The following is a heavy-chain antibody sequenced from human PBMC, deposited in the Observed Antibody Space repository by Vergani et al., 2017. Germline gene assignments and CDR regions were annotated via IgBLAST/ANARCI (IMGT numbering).Heavy chain of an antibody. CDR1: GGSFSGYY. J-gene: IGHJ6*02. Sequence: QVQLQQWGAGLLKPSETLSLTCAVYGGSFSGYYWSWIRQPPGKGLEWIGEINHSGSTNYKPSLKSRVTISVDTSKNQFSLKLSSVTAADTAVYYCARGFVTPPWSVWGQGTTVTVSS. V-gene: IGHV4-34*01. CDR3: ARGFVTPPWSV. CDR2: INHSGST. D-gene: IGHD1-1*01.